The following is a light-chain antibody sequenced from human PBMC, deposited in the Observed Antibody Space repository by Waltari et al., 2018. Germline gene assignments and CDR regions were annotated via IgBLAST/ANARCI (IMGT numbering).Light chain of an antibody. V-gene: IGLV2-14*03. Sequence: QSALTQPASVSGSPGQSIPLSCPGTSRDVGHYHSVPWYQQRPGKAPKLRIYDVSYRPSGISSRFSGSKSGSTASLTIYGLQAEDEADYYCSSFTSASTVGVIFGGGTKLTVL. CDR2: DVS. J-gene: IGLJ2*01. CDR1: SRDVGHYHS. CDR3: SSFTSASTVGVI.